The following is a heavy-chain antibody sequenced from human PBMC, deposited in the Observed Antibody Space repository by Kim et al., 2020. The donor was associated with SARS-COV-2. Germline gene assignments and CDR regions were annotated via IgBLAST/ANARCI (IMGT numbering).Heavy chain of an antibody. Sequence: SETLSLTCTVSGGSVNNGDSYWTWIRQPPGKGLEWLGYISYSGSNNYNPSLLSGVVIAADTSKNQVSLELKSVTSADTVLYYCARDRGVDSHGRDTNFD. J-gene: IGHJ4*01. CDR3: ARDRGVDSHGRDTNFD. D-gene: IGHD3-10*01. CDR1: GGSVNNGDSY. V-gene: IGHV4-61*08. CDR2: ISYSGSN.